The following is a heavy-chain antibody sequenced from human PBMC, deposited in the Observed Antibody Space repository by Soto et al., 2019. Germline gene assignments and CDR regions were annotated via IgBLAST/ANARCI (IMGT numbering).Heavy chain of an antibody. J-gene: IGHJ3*02. CDR2: FYYSGST. Sequence: SETLSLTCTVSGGSISSGSYYWDWIRQPPGKGLERIGSFYYSGSTYYNPSLKSRVTISVDTSKNQFSLKLSSVTATDTAVYYCARQPTTVTTVGAFDIWGQGTMVTVSS. V-gene: IGHV4-39*01. D-gene: IGHD4-17*01. CDR3: ARQPTTVTTVGAFDI. CDR1: GGSISSGSYY.